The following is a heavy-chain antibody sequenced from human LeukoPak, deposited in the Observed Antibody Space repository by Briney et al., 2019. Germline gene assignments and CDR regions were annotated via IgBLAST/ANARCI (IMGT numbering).Heavy chain of an antibody. V-gene: IGHV1-18*01. J-gene: IGHJ4*02. Sequence: ASVKVSCKTSGYTFSRHGITWVRQAPGQGPEWMGWVSGYNGDTNYAKSVRGRVTMTTDTSTNTAYMELRSLRSDDTAVYYCAKDIHPGLHSGAYCCFDYWGQGTPVTVSS. CDR1: GYTFSRHG. CDR2: VSGYNGDT. D-gene: IGHD2-15*01. CDR3: AKDIHPGLHSGAYCCFDY.